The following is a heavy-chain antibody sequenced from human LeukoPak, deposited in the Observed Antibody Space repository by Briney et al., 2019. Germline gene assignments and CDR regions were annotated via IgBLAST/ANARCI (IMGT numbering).Heavy chain of an antibody. D-gene: IGHD7-27*01. CDR3: ARLAWGRLDY. V-gene: IGHV4-38-2*02. Sequence: SETLSLTCSVSGYSISSGYYWGWIRQPPGKGLERIGSIYQSGSTFYNPSLKSRVTISVDTSKNQFSLKLSSVTAADTAVYYCARLAWGRLDYWGQGTLVTVSS. CDR1: GYSISSGYY. J-gene: IGHJ4*02. CDR2: IYQSGST.